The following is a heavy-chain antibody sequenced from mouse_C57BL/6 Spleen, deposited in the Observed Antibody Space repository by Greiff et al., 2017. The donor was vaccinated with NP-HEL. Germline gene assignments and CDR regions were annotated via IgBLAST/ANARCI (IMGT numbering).Heavy chain of an antibody. Sequence: EVKLQESGPGLVKPSQSLSLTCSVTGYSITSGYYWNWIRQFPGNKLEWMGYISYDGSNNYNPSLKNRISITRDTSKNQFFLKLNSVTTEDTATYYCATLLSDDYWGQGTTLTVSS. CDR1: GYSITSGYY. V-gene: IGHV3-6*01. CDR2: ISYDGSN. J-gene: IGHJ2*01. D-gene: IGHD2-1*01. CDR3: ATLLSDDY.